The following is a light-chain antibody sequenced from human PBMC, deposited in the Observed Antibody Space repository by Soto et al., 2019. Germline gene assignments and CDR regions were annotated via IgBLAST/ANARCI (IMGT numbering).Light chain of an antibody. V-gene: IGKV1-9*01. CDR2: AAS. CDR3: QQLNNYPLT. CDR1: QGISSY. Sequence: DIQLTQSPSFLSASVGDRVTVTCRASQGISSYLAWYQQKPGKAPKLLIYAASTLQSGVPSRFSGSGSGTEFTLTISSLQPKDFATYYCQQLNNYPLTFGGGTKVESK. J-gene: IGKJ4*01.